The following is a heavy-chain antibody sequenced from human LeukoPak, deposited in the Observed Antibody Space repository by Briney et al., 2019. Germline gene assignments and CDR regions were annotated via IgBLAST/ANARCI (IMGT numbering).Heavy chain of an antibody. J-gene: IGHJ4*02. Sequence: PGRSLRLSCAASGFTFSSYAMHWVRQAPGKGLEWVAVISYDGSNKYYADSVKGRFTISRDNSKNTLYLQMNSLGAEDTAVYYCARDPEYCSSTSCPPADYFDYWGQGTLVTVSP. CDR2: ISYDGSNK. D-gene: IGHD2-2*01. CDR3: ARDPEYCSSTSCPPADYFDY. V-gene: IGHV3-30*01. CDR1: GFTFSSYA.